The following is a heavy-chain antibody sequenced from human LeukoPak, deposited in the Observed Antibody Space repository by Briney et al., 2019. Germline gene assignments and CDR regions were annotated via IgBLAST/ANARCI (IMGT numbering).Heavy chain of an antibody. J-gene: IGHJ5*02. CDR1: GDSISSYY. CDR2: IYCSGST. Sequence: PETLSLTCTVSGDSISSYYWSWVRHPPGKGLEWVGYIYCSGSTNYNPSLKGRVTISVDTSKNQFSLKLSSVTAADTAVYYCARDYSQLGRFDPWGQGTLVTVSS. CDR3: ARDYSQLGRFDP. V-gene: IGHV4-59*01. D-gene: IGHD6-6*01.